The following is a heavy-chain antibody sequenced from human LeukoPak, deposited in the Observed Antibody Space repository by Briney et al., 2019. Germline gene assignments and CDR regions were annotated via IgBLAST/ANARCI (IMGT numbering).Heavy chain of an antibody. CDR1: GFTFSSYE. V-gene: IGHV3-48*03. J-gene: IGHJ4*02. Sequence: GGSLRLSCAASGFTFSSYEMNWVRQAPGKGLEWVSYISSSGSTIYYADSVKGRFTISRDNSKNTLHLQMNSLRAEDTAVYYCAKDRGIVVDYWGQGTLVTVSS. D-gene: IGHD3-22*01. CDR3: AKDRGIVVDY. CDR2: ISSSGSTI.